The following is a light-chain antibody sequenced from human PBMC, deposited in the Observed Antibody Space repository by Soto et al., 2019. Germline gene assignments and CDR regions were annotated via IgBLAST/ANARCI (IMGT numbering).Light chain of an antibody. CDR1: QSVSSSY. J-gene: IGKJ1*01. CDR3: QQYGSSAWT. Sequence: EIVLTQSPGTLSLSPGERATLSCRASQSVSSSYLAWYPQKPGQAPRLLIYGASSRATGIPDRFSGSGSGTDFSLTISRLEPEDFGVYYCQQYGSSAWTCGQGTKVESK. V-gene: IGKV3-20*01. CDR2: GAS.